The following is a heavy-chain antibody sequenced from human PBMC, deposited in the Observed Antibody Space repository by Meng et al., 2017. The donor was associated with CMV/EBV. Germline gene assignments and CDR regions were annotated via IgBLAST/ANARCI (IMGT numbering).Heavy chain of an antibody. Sequence: GESLKISCKGSGYSFTSYWIGWVRQMPGTGLEWMGIIYPGDSDTRYSPSFQGQVTISADKSISTAYLQWSSLKASDTAMYYCARLGGAYYDILTGYYKGMDVWGQGTTVTVSS. D-gene: IGHD3-9*01. CDR2: IYPGDSDT. CDR1: GYSFTSYW. CDR3: ARLGGAYYDILTGYYKGMDV. J-gene: IGHJ6*02. V-gene: IGHV5-51*01.